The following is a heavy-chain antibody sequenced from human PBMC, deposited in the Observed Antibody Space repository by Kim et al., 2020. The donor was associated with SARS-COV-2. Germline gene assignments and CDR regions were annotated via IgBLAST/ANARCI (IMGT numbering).Heavy chain of an antibody. CDR2: ISYDGSNK. V-gene: IGHV3-30*18. Sequence: GGSLRLSCAASGFTFSSYGMHWVRQAPGKGLEWVAVISYDGSNKYYADSVKGRFTISRDNSKNTLYLQMNSLRAEDTAVYYCAKDRPPLWGSGSWPLDYWGQGTLVTVSS. D-gene: IGHD3-10*01. CDR3: AKDRPPLWGSGSWPLDY. CDR1: GFTFSSYG. J-gene: IGHJ4*02.